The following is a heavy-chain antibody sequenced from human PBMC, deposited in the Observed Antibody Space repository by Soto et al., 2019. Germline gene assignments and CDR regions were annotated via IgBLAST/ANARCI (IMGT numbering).Heavy chain of an antibody. D-gene: IGHD1-26*01. CDR1: GFTFSSHD. J-gene: IGHJ4*02. CDR3: ARDRGVRGVGGTLPY. CDR2: INYNGATT. V-gene: IGHV3-23*01. Sequence: GGSLRLSCEASGFTFSSHDMSWVRQAPGKWLEWVSSINYNGATTYYADSVKGRFTISRDNSKNTLYLQMNSLIAEDTAVYYFARDRGVRGVGGTLPYWGPGTLVTVSS.